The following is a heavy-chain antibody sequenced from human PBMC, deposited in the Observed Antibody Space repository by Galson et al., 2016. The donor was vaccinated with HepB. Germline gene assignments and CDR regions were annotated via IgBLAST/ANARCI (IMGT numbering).Heavy chain of an antibody. D-gene: IGHD2-8*02. V-gene: IGHV3-66*02. J-gene: IGHJ4*02. CDR1: GFTVSSNY. CDR2: IYSGGST. CDR3: ARRSDSLLVVTGGC. Sequence: SLRLSCAASGFTVSSNYMTWVRQAPGKGPEWVSVIYSGGSTSYADSVKGRFTISRDSSKNTLYLQMNSLRPEDTAVYYCARRSDSLLVVTGGCWGQGTLVTVSS.